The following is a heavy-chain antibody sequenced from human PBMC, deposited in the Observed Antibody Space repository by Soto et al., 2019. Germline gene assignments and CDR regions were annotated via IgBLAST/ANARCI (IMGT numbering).Heavy chain of an antibody. CDR1: GFTFSRYA. V-gene: IGHV3-30*18. CDR2: ISYDGRNE. CDR3: AKGSDYDFSGYFIFDY. J-gene: IGHJ4*02. D-gene: IGHD3-22*01. Sequence: GGSLRLSCVASGFTFSRYAMDWVRQAPGKGLKWVAIISYDGRNEYYADSVKGRFTISRDNSKNTLYLQMNSLRTEDTALYYCAKGSDYDFSGYFIFDYWGQGTLVTVSS.